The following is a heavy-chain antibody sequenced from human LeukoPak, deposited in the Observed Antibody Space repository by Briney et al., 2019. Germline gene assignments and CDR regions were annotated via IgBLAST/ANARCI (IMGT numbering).Heavy chain of an antibody. CDR2: INHSGST. Sequence: SDTLSLTCAVYGGSFSGYYWSWIRQPPGKGLEWSGEINHSGSTNYNPSLKSRVTISVDTSKNQFSLKLSSVTAADTAVYYCARGREGAFDYWGQGTLVTVSS. CDR3: ARGREGAFDY. J-gene: IGHJ4*02. CDR1: GGSFSGYY. V-gene: IGHV4-34*01. D-gene: IGHD1-26*01.